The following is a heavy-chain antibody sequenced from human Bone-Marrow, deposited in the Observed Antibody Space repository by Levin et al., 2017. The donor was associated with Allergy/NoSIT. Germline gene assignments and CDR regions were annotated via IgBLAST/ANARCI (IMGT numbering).Heavy chain of an antibody. CDR1: GGTFSSYA. CDR3: ALDHAGRSDAFDI. D-gene: IGHD3/OR15-3a*01. J-gene: IGHJ3*02. V-gene: IGHV1-69*06. CDR2: IIPIFGTA. Sequence: GASVKVSCKASGGTFSSYAISWVRQAPGQGLEWMGGIIPIFGTANYAQKFQGRVTITADKSTSTAYMELSSLRSEDTAVYYCALDHAGRSDAFDIWGQGTMVTVSS.